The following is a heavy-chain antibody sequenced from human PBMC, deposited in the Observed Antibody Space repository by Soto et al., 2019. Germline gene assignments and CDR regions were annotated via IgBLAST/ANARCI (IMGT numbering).Heavy chain of an antibody. J-gene: IGHJ4*02. CDR3: AKRRGAGGHFDY. Sequence: VGSLRLSCAASGFTFISYAMCWFLQGPGKGLEWVAVVSIGGSTHYADSVRGRFTISRDNSKNTLSLQMNSLTAEDTAVYFCAKRRGAGGHFDYWGQGALVTVSS. CDR2: VSIGGST. D-gene: IGHD2-15*01. V-gene: IGHV3-23*01. CDR1: GFTFISYA.